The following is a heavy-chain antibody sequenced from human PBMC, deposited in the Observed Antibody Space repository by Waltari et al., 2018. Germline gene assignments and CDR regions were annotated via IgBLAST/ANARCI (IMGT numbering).Heavy chain of an antibody. CDR3: AKVGSYYFDY. CDR1: GFTFSSYS. J-gene: IGHJ4*02. CDR2: ISATSSSI. V-gene: IGHV3-48*01. D-gene: IGHD1-26*01. Sequence: EILVVESGGGLVQPGGSLRLSCAASGFTFSSYSMTWVRQAPGKGLEWVSYISATSSSIYYADSVKGRFTISRDNSKNTLYLQMNSLRAEDTAVYYCAKVGSYYFDYWGQGTLVTVSS.